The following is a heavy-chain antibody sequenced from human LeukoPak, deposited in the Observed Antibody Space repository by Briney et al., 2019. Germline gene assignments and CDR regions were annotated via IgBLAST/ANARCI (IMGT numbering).Heavy chain of an antibody. Sequence: PGGSLRLSCAASGFTFSSYSMNWVRQAPGKGLEWVSYISSGRNTIHYADSVKGRFTISRDNVKNSLYLQMNSLRAEDTAVYYCGRDGSNYALDYWGQGTLVTVSS. CDR3: GRDGSNYALDY. CDR1: GFTFSSYS. V-gene: IGHV3-48*01. J-gene: IGHJ4*02. CDR2: ISSGRNTI. D-gene: IGHD1-26*01.